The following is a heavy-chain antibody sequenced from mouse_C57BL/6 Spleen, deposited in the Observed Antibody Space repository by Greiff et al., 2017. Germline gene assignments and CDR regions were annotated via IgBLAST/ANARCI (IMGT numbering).Heavy chain of an antibody. V-gene: IGHV1-18*01. CDR3: ARGGIVAHYAMDY. CDR1: GYTFTDYN. CDR2: INPNNGGT. Sequence: EVKLQQSGPELVKPGASVKIPCKASGYTFTDYNMDWVKQSHGKSLEWIGDINPNNGGTIYNQKFKGKAKLTVDKSSSTAYMELRSLTSEDTAIYYCARGGIVAHYAMDYWGQGTSVTVSS. J-gene: IGHJ4*01. D-gene: IGHD1-1*01.